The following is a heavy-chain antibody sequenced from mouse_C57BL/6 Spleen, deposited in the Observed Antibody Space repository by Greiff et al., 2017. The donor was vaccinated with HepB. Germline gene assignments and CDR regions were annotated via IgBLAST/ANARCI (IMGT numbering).Heavy chain of an antibody. V-gene: IGHV1-53*01. J-gene: IGHJ2*01. CDR2: INPSNGGT. D-gene: IGHD1-1*01. CDR3: SSSIFTTLYYFDY. CDR1: GYTFTSYW. Sequence: QVQLQQPGTELVKPGASVKLSCKASGYTFTSYWMHWVKQRPGQGLELIGNINPSNGGTNYNEKFKSKATLTVDKSSSTAYMQLSSLTSDDSAVYYCSSSIFTTLYYFDYWGQGTTLTVSS.